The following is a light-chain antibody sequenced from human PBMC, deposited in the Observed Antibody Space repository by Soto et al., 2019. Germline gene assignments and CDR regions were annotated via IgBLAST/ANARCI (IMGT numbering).Light chain of an antibody. Sequence: QSVLTQPASVSGSPVQSITIPCTGTSGDVGSYNLVSWYQQHPGKAPKLLIYEVTERPSGVSNRFSGSKSGSTASLTISGLQPDDEADYYCCSYAGNGEVFGTGTKVTVL. J-gene: IGLJ1*01. CDR2: EVT. V-gene: IGLV2-23*02. CDR1: SGDVGSYNL. CDR3: CSYAGNGEV.